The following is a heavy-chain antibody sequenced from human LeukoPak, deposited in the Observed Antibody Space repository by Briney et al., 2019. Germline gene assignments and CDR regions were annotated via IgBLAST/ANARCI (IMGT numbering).Heavy chain of an antibody. CDR1: GFTFSSYG. D-gene: IGHD6-13*01. Sequence: PGGSLRLSCAASGFTFSSYGMHWVRQAPGKGLEGVAVISYDGSNKYYADSVKGRFTISRDNSKNTLYLQMSTLRAEDTAVYYCAKSGGQFSSSWDYYFDYWGQGTLVTVSS. V-gene: IGHV3-30*18. J-gene: IGHJ4*02. CDR3: AKSGGQFSSSWDYYFDY. CDR2: ISYDGSNK.